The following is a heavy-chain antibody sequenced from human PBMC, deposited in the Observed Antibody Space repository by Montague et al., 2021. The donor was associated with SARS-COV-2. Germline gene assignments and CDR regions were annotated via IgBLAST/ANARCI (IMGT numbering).Heavy chain of an antibody. CDR2: TKYTSTRYE. CDR3: ARDLYWAFDA. V-gene: IGHV6-1*01. Sequence: CAISGDSVSSHIAAWNWIRQSPSRGLEWLGRTKYTSTRYETNAVPVQSRRSITADTSKNQFSLHLNSVTPEDTAVYYCARDLYWAFDAWGLGTTVTVSA. J-gene: IGHJ3*01. D-gene: IGHD2-8*02. CDR1: GDSVSSHIAA.